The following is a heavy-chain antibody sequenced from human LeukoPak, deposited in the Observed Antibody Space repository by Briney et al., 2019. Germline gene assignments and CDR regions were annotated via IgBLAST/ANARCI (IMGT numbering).Heavy chain of an antibody. J-gene: IGHJ5*02. V-gene: IGHV3-74*01. CDR1: GFTFSSPW. CDR3: TRSDWFDP. CDR2: IKGDGSST. Sequence: GGSLRLSCAASGFTFSSPWMHWVRQAPGKGLAWVSRIKGDGSSTSYADSVKGRFTVSRDNAKNTLYLHTNSLRAEDTAVYYCTRSDWFDPWGQGTLVTVSS.